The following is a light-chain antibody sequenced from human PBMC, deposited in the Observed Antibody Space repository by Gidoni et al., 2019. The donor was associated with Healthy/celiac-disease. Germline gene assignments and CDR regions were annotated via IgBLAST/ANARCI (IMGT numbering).Light chain of an antibody. J-gene: IGKJ2*01. CDR1: QSISSY. CDR3: QQSYSTPMYT. V-gene: IGKV1-39*01. CDR2: AAS. Sequence: DIQMTPSPSSLSASVGVRVTITCRASQSISSYLNWYQQKPGKAPKLLIYAASSLQSGVPSRFIGSGSGTDFTLTISSLQPEDFATYYCQQSYSTPMYTFGQGTKLEIK.